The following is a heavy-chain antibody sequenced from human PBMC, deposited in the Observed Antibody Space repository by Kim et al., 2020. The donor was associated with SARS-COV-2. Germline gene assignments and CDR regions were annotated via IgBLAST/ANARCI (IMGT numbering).Heavy chain of an antibody. J-gene: IGHJ6*02. V-gene: IGHV4-4*02. Sequence: KGRVTISVDKSKNQFSLKLSSVTAADTAVYYCARGGSYGSGSYDYYGMDVWGQGTTVTVSS. CDR3: ARGGSYGSGSYDYYGMDV. D-gene: IGHD3-10*01.